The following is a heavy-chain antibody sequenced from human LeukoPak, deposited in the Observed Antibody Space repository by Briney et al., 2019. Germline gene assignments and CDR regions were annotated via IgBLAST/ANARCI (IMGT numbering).Heavy chain of an antibody. V-gene: IGHV3-7*03. D-gene: IGHD3-10*01. Sequence: GGSLRLSCAASGFTFSSYWMSWVRQAPGKGLEWVANIKQDGSEKYYVDSVKGRFTISRDNAKNSLYLQMNSLRAEDTALYYCARVPGSYYVDFDYWGQGTLVTVSS. CDR1: GFTFSSYW. CDR3: ARVPGSYYVDFDY. J-gene: IGHJ4*02. CDR2: IKQDGSEK.